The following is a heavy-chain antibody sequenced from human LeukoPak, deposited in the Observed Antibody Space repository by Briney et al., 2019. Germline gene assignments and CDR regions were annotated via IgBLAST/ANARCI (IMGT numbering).Heavy chain of an antibody. Sequence: APVKVSCKASGYTFTSYYMHWVRQAPGQGLEWMGIINPSGGSTSYAQKFQGRVTMTRDTSTSTVYMELSSLRSEDTAVYYCATREAGDNFDYWGQGTLVTVSS. CDR2: INPSGGST. D-gene: IGHD7-27*01. V-gene: IGHV1-46*01. CDR1: GYTFTSYY. CDR3: ATREAGDNFDY. J-gene: IGHJ4*02.